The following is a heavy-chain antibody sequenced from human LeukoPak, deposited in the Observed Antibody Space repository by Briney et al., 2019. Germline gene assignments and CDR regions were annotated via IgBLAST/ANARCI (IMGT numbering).Heavy chain of an antibody. Sequence: GASVKVSCKASGGTLSRHVVSWLRQAPGQGPGWMEGIILISPTANYAQKFQDRLTITMDESTSYMEFSSLRFADAAVYYCATGRVSDTTLVSWFDTWGQGSLVTVSS. J-gene: IGHJ5*02. CDR1: GGTLSRHV. D-gene: IGHD5-18*01. V-gene: IGHV1-69*05. CDR3: ATGRVSDTTLVSWFDT. CDR2: IILISPTA.